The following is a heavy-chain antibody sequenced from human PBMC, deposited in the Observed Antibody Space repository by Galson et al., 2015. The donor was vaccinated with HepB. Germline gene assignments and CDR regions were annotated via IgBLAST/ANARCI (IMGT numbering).Heavy chain of an antibody. V-gene: IGHV5-10-1*01. CDR2: IDPSDSYT. J-gene: IGHJ4*02. D-gene: IGHD1-26*01. CDR3: ARRRYSGTYYGFFDS. CDR1: GYSFTNNW. Sequence: QSGAEVTKPGESLRISCTASGYSFTNNWISWVRQMPGKGLEWMGRIDPSDSYTNYSASFQGHVTISADNTISTAYLQWSSLEASDTAIYYCARRRYSGTYYGFFDSWGQGTLVTVSS.